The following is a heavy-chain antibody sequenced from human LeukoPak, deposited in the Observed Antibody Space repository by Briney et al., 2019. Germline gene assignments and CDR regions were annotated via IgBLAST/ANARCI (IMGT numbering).Heavy chain of an antibody. D-gene: IGHD3-10*01. Sequence: PSETLSLTCAVSGGSLSSSNWWSWVRPPPGKGLEWIGEIYHSGSTNYNPSLKSLVTISVDKSKNQFSLKLSSVTAADTAVYYCASSPAGDYYGSGKGAFDIWGQGTMVTVSS. CDR1: GGSLSSSNW. J-gene: IGHJ3*02. CDR2: IYHSGST. V-gene: IGHV4-4*02. CDR3: ASSPAGDYYGSGKGAFDI.